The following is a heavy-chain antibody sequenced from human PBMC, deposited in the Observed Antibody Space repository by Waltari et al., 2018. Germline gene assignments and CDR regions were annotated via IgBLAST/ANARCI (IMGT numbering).Heavy chain of an antibody. D-gene: IGHD1-26*01. V-gene: IGHV3-30-3*01. CDR2: ISYDGSNK. J-gene: IGHJ4*02. CDR3: ARKKGRWELLESFDY. Sequence: QVQLVESGGGVVQPGRSLRLSCAASGFTFSSYAMHWVRQAPGKGLEWVAVISYDGSNKYYADSVKGRFTISRDNSKNTLYLQMNSLRAEDTAVYYCARKKGRWELLESFDYWGQGTLVTVSS. CDR1: GFTFSSYA.